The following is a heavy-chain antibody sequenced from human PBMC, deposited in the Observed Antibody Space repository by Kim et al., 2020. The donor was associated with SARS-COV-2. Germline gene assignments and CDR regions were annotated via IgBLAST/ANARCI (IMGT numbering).Heavy chain of an antibody. D-gene: IGHD3-16*01. Sequence: SETLSLTCAAYGGSFSGYYWSWIRQPPGKGLEWIGEINHSGRTNYNPSLKSRVTISVDTSKNQFSLKLTSVTAADTAVYFCARRLSNTPVWGSHYCDLWGQGILVTVSS. V-gene: IGHV4-34*01. CDR2: INHSGRT. CDR3: ARRLSNTPVWGSHYCDL. J-gene: IGHJ4*02. CDR1: GGSFSGYY.